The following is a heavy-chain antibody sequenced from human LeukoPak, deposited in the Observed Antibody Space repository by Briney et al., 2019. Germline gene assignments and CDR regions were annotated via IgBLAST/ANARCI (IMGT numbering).Heavy chain of an antibody. V-gene: IGHV4-39*02. Sequence: PSETLSLTCSVSNGSMTSDSYYWAWVRQPPGKGLEWIGSIFYSGKTYYSASLKSRVTVSLDTSKKNFFLRLSSVTAADPAVYFCARLWIVATWFDAWGQGALVTVSS. CDR3: ARLWIVATWFDA. CDR2: IFYSGKT. CDR1: NGSMTSDSYY. D-gene: IGHD2-2*03. J-gene: IGHJ5*02.